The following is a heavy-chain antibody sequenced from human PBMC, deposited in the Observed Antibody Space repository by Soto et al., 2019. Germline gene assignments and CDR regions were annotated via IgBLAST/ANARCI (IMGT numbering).Heavy chain of an antibody. CDR3: ARGSRYNY. J-gene: IGHJ4*02. CDR1: GGSFSGYY. Sequence: QVQLQQWGAGLLKPSETLSLTCAVYGGSFSGYYWSWIRQPPGKGLEWIGEINHSGSTNYNPSLKSRVTISVDTSKNQFSLKLSSVIAADTAVYYCARGSRYNYWGQGTLVTVSS. D-gene: IGHD1-20*01. CDR2: INHSGST. V-gene: IGHV4-34*01.